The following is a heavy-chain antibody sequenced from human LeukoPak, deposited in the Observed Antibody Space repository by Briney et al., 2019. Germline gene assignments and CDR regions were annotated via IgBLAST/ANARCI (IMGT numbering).Heavy chain of an antibody. Sequence: PGGSLRLSCAASGFTFSNYWMSWVRQAPGKGLEWVANINQDGSEKYYVDSVRGRFTISRDNAENSLYLQVNSLRAEDTAVYYCARTWMYSNYFRGQGTLVTVSS. CDR1: GFTFSNYW. CDR3: ARTWMYSNYF. CDR2: INQDGSEK. V-gene: IGHV3-7*03. D-gene: IGHD4-11*01. J-gene: IGHJ4*02.